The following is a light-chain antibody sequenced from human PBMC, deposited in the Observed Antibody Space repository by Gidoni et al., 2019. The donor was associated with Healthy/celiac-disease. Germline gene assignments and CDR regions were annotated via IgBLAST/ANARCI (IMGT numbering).Light chain of an antibody. CDR2: GAS. V-gene: IGKV3-15*01. Sequence: PGERATLSCRASQSVSSNLAWYQQKPGQAPRLLIYGASTRATGIPARFSGSGSGTEFTLTISSLQSEDFAVYYCQQYNNWPQTFXXXTKLEIK. CDR1: QSVSSN. J-gene: IGKJ2*01. CDR3: QQYNNWPQT.